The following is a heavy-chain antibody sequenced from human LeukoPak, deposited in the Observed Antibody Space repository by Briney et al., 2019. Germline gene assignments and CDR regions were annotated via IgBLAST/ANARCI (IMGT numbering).Heavy chain of an antibody. CDR1: GGSISSYY. CDR2: IYTSGST. J-gene: IGHJ4*02. D-gene: IGHD6-13*01. CDR3: ARGLDHQSAAPPYFDY. V-gene: IGHV4-4*07. Sequence: SETLSLTCTVSGGSISSYYWSWIRQPAGKGLEWIGRIYTSGSTNYNPSLKSRVTMSVDTSKNQFSLKLSSVTAADTAVYYCARGLDHQSAAPPYFDYWGQGTLVTVSS.